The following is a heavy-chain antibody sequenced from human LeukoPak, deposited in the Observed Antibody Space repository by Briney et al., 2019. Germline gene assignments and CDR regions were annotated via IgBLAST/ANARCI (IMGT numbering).Heavy chain of an antibody. V-gene: IGHV3-66*01. CDR2: IYSDGNT. J-gene: IGHJ5*02. CDR3: ARVDYNKWFDP. CDR1: GFTVRRNY. Sequence: GGSLRLSCVASGFTVRRNYMSWVRQAPGKGLEWVSIIYSDGNTYYADSVKGRFTISRDISKNTLYLQMNSLRAEDTAAYYCARVDYNKWFDPWGQGTLVTVSS. D-gene: IGHD4-11*01.